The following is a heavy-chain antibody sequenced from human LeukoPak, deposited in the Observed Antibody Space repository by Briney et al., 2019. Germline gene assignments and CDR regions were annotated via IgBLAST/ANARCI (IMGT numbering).Heavy chain of an antibody. J-gene: IGHJ4*02. CDR3: ARGGTTTYYYDSSGYYSDY. D-gene: IGHD3-22*01. V-gene: IGHV3-30*03. Sequence: GGSLRLSCVGSGFTFNMYGMHWVRQAPGKGLEWLAHISHDGSRAYHADSVKGRFTISRDNAKNSLYLQMNSLRAEDTAVYYCARGGTTTYYYDSSGYYSDYWGQGTLVTVSS. CDR2: ISHDGSRA. CDR1: GFTFNMYG.